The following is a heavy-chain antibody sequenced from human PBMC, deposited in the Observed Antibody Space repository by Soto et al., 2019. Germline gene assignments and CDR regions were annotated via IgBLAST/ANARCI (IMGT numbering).Heavy chain of an antibody. CDR3: ARDSASDTAMVTLFIWFDP. CDR1: GYTFTDYY. Sequence: ASVKVSCKASGYTFTDYYMHWVRQAPGQGLAWMGWINPNSGGTNYAQKFQGRATMTRDTSISTAYMELSRLRSDDTGVYYCARDSASDTAMVTLFIWFDPWGQGTLVTVSS. J-gene: IGHJ5*02. D-gene: IGHD5-18*01. V-gene: IGHV1-2*02. CDR2: INPNSGGT.